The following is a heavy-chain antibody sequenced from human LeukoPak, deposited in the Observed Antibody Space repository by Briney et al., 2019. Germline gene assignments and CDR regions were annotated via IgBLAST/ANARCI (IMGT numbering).Heavy chain of an antibody. V-gene: IGHV3-23*01. CDR1: GLTFSNYA. CDR3: AREVSQPYYFDS. Sequence: GGSLRLSCAASGLTFSNYAMTWVRQAPGKGLEWVSCISDSGGKTYYADSVKGRFTISRDNSKNTLYLQMNSLRAEDTALYYCAREVSQPYYFDSWGQGTLVTVSS. CDR2: ISDSGGKT. D-gene: IGHD2-2*01. J-gene: IGHJ4*02.